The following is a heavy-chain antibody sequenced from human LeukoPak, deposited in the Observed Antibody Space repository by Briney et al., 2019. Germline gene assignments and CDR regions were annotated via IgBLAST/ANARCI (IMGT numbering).Heavy chain of an antibody. CDR1: GFTFTSSA. J-gene: IGHJ3*02. Sequence: GASVTVSCKASGFTFTSSAVQWVRQARGQRLEWIGWIGVGSGNTNYAQKFQERVTITRDMSTSTAYMELSSLRSEDTAVYYCAEDKEYDFWSGYPDAFDIWGQGTMVTVSS. V-gene: IGHV1-58*01. CDR3: AEDKEYDFWSGYPDAFDI. CDR2: IGVGSGNT. D-gene: IGHD3-3*01.